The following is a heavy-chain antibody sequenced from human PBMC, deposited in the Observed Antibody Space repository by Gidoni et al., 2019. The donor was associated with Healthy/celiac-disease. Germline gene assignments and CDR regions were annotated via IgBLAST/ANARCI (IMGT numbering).Heavy chain of an antibody. D-gene: IGHD5-12*01. J-gene: IGHJ3*02. V-gene: IGHV3-23*04. CDR3: AKGKARDGYNRLVDAFDI. CDR2: ISGSGGST. CDR1: GFTFSSYA. Sequence: EVQLVESGGGLVQPGGSLRLSCAASGFTFSSYAMSWVRQAPGKGLEWVSAISGSGGSTYYADSVKGRFTISRDNSKNTLYLQMNSLRAEDTAVYYCAKGKARDGYNRLVDAFDIWGQGTMVTVSS.